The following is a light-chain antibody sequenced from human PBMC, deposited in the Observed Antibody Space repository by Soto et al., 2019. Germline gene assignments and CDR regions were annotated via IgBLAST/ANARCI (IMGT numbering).Light chain of an antibody. CDR1: QTLSTY. CDR2: HAT. CDR3: EQRYNWPLT. J-gene: IGKJ1*01. V-gene: IGKV3-11*01. Sequence: EIVLTQSPATLSLSPGDRATLSCRASQTLSTYVAWYQQKPGQAPRLLIYHATNRTTGIPARLSGSGSRADFTPTISSLTPEDFAVYYCEQRYNWPLTFGHGTKVEI.